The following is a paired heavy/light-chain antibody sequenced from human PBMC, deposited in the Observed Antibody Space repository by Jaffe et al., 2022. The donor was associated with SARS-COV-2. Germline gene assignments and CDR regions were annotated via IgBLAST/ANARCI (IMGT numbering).Light chain of an antibody. J-gene: IGKJ4*01. CDR3: QPYDDIEVT. Sequence: DIQMTQSPSSLSASVGDRVTITCQASQDIRRDLNWFQQRPGKAPKLLIYDVSNLETGVPSRFSGSGSGTDFTFTISSLQPEDIGTYYCQPYDDIEVTFGGGTKVEIK. CDR2: DVS. CDR1: QDIRRD. V-gene: IGKV1-33*01.
Heavy chain of an antibody. CDR3: APIPYP. V-gene: IGHV1-46*02. D-gene: IGHD2-2*02. Sequence: QVQLVQSGAEVKKPGASVKVSCKASGYTFNTYYVHWVRQAPGQGLEWMGVISPSGDSTINAKKFQGRVTMTRDKSTSAVYMELSSLRSEDTAVYYCAPIPYPWGQGTLVTVSS. CDR2: ISPSGDST. J-gene: IGHJ5*02. CDR1: GYTFNTYY.